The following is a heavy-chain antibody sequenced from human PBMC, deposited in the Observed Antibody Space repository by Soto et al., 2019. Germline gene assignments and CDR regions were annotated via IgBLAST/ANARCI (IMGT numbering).Heavy chain of an antibody. Sequence: ASVKVSCKASGYTFTGYAMHWVRQAPGQRLEWMGWINAGNGNTKYSQKFQGRVTITGDTSASTAYMELSSLRSEDTAVYYCASGSLYGSGSYPVDYWGQGTLVTVSS. V-gene: IGHV1-3*01. D-gene: IGHD3-10*01. CDR2: INAGNGNT. J-gene: IGHJ4*01. CDR1: GYTFTGYA. CDR3: ASGSLYGSGSYPVDY.